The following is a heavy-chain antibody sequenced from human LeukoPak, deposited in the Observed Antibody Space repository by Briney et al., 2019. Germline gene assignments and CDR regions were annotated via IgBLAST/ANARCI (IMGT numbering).Heavy chain of an antibody. CDR2: ISYDGSNK. Sequence: GGSLRLSCAASGFTFSSYAMHWVRQAPGKGLEWVAVISYDGSNKYYADSVKGRFTISRDNSKNTLYLQMNSLRAEDTAVYYCARDGDSSGDWGQGTLVTVSS. V-gene: IGHV3-30-3*01. J-gene: IGHJ4*02. CDR3: ARDGDSSGD. CDR1: GFTFSSYA. D-gene: IGHD3-22*01.